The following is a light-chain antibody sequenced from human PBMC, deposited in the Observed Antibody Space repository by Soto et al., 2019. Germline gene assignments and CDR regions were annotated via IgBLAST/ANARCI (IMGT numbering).Light chain of an antibody. J-gene: IGKJ3*01. CDR2: KAS. CDR1: QTISSG. V-gene: IGKV1-5*03. CDR3: QQYDNRPFT. Sequence: DIQMTQSPSTLSGSVGDRVTITCRASQTISSGLAWYQQKPGKAPKLLIYKASTLKSGVPSRFSGSGSGTEFTLTISSLQPDDFATYYCQQYDNRPFTFGPGTTVDLK.